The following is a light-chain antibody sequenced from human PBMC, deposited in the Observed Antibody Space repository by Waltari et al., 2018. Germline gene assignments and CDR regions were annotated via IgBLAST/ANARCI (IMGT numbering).Light chain of an antibody. J-gene: IGLJ2*01. V-gene: IGLV2-8*01. CDR3: NSCAGSNTVI. Sequence: QSALTQTPSASGSPGQSVTISCTGTSSDVGAYNYVSWYQHHPGKAPKLIIYEVPQRPSGVPYRFAVSKSGNTSSLTVSVLQAEDEADYYCNSCAGSNTVIFGGGTKLTVL. CDR2: EVP. CDR1: SSDVGAYNY.